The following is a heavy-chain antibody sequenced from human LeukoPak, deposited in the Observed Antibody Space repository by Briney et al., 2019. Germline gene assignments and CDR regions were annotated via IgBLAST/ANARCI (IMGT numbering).Heavy chain of an antibody. CDR2: MNPNSGNT. Sequence: ASVKVSCKASGYTFTSYDINWVRQATGQGLEWMGWMNPNSGNTGYAQKFQGRVTMTRDTSISTAYMELSRLRSDDTAVYYCARGGAGGIPRDAFDIWGQGTMVTVSS. J-gene: IGHJ3*02. CDR1: GYTFTSYD. CDR3: ARGGAGGIPRDAFDI. D-gene: IGHD6-19*01. V-gene: IGHV1-8*02.